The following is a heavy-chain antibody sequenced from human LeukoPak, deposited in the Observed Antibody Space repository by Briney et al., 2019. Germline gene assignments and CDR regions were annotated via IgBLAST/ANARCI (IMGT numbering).Heavy chain of an antibody. CDR2: INHSGST. J-gene: IGHJ5*02. D-gene: IGHD4-17*01. V-gene: IGHV4-34*01. CDR1: GGSFSGYY. CDR3: ARGGWGHDYGDYQYWFDP. Sequence: SETLSLTCAVYGGSFSGYYWSWIRQPPGKGLEWIGEINHSGSTNYNPSLKSRVTISVDTSKNQFSPKLSSVTAADTAVYYCARGGWGHDYGDYQYWFDPWGQGTLVTVSS.